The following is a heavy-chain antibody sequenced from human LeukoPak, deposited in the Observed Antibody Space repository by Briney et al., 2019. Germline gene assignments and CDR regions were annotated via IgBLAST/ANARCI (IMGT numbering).Heavy chain of an antibody. J-gene: IGHJ6*03. CDR1: GYTFIGYY. D-gene: IGHD3-3*02. V-gene: IGHV1-2*02. Sequence: ASVKVSCMASGYTFIGYYIHWVRQAPGQGLEWMGWIKPNSGDTNYAQKFQGRVTMTRDTSISTVYMELSRLRFDDTAVYYCASGRTIFYYYMDVWGKGTTVTISS. CDR2: IKPNSGDT. CDR3: ASGRTIFYYYMDV.